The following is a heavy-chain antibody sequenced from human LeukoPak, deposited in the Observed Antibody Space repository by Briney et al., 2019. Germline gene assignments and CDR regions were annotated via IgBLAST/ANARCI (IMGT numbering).Heavy chain of an antibody. CDR3: ARDHDYGDYGLAY. CDR2: IYYGGST. D-gene: IGHD4-17*01. V-gene: IGHV4-31*03. Sequence: PSETLSLTCTVSGGSISSGYCYWIWLRQHPGKGLEWIGYIYYGGSTYYNPSLKSRVTISIDTSKNQFSLKLNSVTAADTAVYYCARDHDYGDYGLAYWGQGTLVTVSS. J-gene: IGHJ4*02. CDR1: GGSISSGYCY.